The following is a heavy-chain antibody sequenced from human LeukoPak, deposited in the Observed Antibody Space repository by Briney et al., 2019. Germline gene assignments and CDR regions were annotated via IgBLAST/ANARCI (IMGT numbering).Heavy chain of an antibody. CDR3: ARDCEYGNTCGMRCY. J-gene: IGHJ4*02. CDR1: EFTLSTYA. V-gene: IGHV3-23*01. CDR2: ISDRWT. Sequence: PGGSLRLSCAPSEFTLSTYAMNWVRQAPGKGLEWVSTISDRWTNYADSVKGRFTISRDDSQNTLFLQMNSLRVEDTAIYYCARDCEYGNTCGMRCYWGQGTLVTVSS. D-gene: IGHD2/OR15-2a*01.